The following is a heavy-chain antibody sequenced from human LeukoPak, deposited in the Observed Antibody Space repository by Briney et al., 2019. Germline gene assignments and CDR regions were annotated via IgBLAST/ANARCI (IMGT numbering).Heavy chain of an antibody. D-gene: IGHD6-13*01. J-gene: IGHJ4*02. V-gene: IGHV3-33*08. Sequence: GGSLRLSCAASGFTFSAYTIHWVRQAPGKGLEWVAIIWADGNNKYYADFVKGRFTISRDNSQNMLYLQMNSLRAEDTAVYCCARDLVLAAGTSKYWGQGTLVTVSS. CDR1: GFTFSAYT. CDR3: ARDLVLAAGTSKY. CDR2: IWADGNNK.